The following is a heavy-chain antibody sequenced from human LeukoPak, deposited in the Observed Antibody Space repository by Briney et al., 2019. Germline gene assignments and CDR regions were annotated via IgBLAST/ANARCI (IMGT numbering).Heavy chain of an antibody. CDR2: IYTNGST. Sequence: SETLSLNCTVPGGSISSSSYSWSWIRQPAGKGLEWTGRIYTNGSTNYNPSLRSRVNISVDTSKNQCSLKLSPVTAADTAVYYWARDWGNWNPGRTDCDPRGEGTLVTVS. CDR1: GGSISSSSYS. D-gene: IGHD1-1*01. J-gene: IGHJ5*02. CDR3: ARDWGNWNPGRTDCDP. V-gene: IGHV4-61*02.